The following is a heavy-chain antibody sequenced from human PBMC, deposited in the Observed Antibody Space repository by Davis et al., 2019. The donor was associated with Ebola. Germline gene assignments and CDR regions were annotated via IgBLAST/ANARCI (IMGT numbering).Heavy chain of an antibody. CDR1: GGSFSGYY. CDR3: AREGRSGYSNWFDP. CDR2: INHSGRT. Sequence: MPSETLSLTCAVYGGSFSGYYWSWIRQPPGKGLEWIGEINHSGRTNYNPSLKSRVTISVDTSKNQFSLKMSSVNAADTAVYYCAREGRSGYSNWFDPWGQGTLVTVSS. V-gene: IGHV4-34*01. D-gene: IGHD3-22*01. J-gene: IGHJ5*02.